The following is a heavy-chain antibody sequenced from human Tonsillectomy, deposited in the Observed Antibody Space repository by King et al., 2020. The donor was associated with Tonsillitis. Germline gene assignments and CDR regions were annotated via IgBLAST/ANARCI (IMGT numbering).Heavy chain of an antibody. Sequence: LQLQESGPGLVKPSETLSLTCTVSGGSISSSSHYWGWIRQPPGTGLEWIATIHYSGSTYYNPSLKSRVTMSVDTSKNQFSLKLSSVTAADTAVYYCASVGGSGIQHNDYWGQGTLVTVSS. CDR2: IHYSGST. CDR3: ASVGGSGIQHNDY. D-gene: IGHD1-26*01. V-gene: IGHV4-39*07. CDR1: GGSISSSSHY. J-gene: IGHJ4*02.